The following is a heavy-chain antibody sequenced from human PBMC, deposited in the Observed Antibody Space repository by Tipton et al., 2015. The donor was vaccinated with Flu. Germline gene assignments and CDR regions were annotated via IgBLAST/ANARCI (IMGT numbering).Heavy chain of an antibody. J-gene: IGHJ4*02. CDR3: ARDWSGTTTSYFDY. D-gene: IGHD3-10*01. Sequence: TLSLTCTVSGGSISTYYWNWIRQPPGTGLEWIGSIYYSGSTNYNPSLKSRVTISVDTSKNQFSLKLSSVTAADTAVYYCARDWSGTTTSYFDYWGQGTLVTVSS. CDR1: GGSISTYY. CDR2: IYYSGST. V-gene: IGHV4-59*01.